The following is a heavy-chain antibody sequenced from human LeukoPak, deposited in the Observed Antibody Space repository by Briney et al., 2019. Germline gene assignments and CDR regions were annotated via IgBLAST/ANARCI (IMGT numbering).Heavy chain of an antibody. Sequence: KASETLSLTCTVSGGSISSYYWSWIRQPAGKGLEWIGRTYTNGGTTYNASLRSRVTVSMDTSKNQLFLKMTSVTAADTAVYYCARMATVTTRWYFDLWGRGTLVTVSS. J-gene: IGHJ2*01. CDR3: ARMATVTTRWYFDL. CDR2: TYTNGGT. CDR1: GGSISSYY. V-gene: IGHV4-4*07. D-gene: IGHD4-17*01.